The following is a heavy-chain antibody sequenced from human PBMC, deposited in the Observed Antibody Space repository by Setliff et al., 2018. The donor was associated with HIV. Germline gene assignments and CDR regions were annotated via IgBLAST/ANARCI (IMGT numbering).Heavy chain of an antibody. J-gene: IGHJ6*02. Sequence: GGSLRLSCAASGFRFETFGMYWVRQAPGKGLEWVAFIRHNGNTAYYGDSVKGRFIMSRDNSENTVSLEMNNLRLEDAGVYYCARDDSGYNYGGRGMDVWGQGTTVTVSS. CDR3: ARDDSGYNYGGRGMDV. V-gene: IGHV3-30*02. CDR1: GFRFETFG. CDR2: IRHNGNTA. D-gene: IGHD4-17*01.